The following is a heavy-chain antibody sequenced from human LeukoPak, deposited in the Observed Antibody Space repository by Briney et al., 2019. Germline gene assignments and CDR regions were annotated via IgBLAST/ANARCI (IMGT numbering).Heavy chain of an antibody. CDR2: ISAYNGNT. CDR3: ARVWELTAEAFDI. J-gene: IGHJ3*02. D-gene: IGHD1-26*01. V-gene: IGHV1-18*01. CDR1: GYTLTSYG. Sequence: ASVTVSCKASGYTLTSYGISWVRQAPGQGLERMGWISAYNGNTNYAQKLQGRVTMTTDTSTSTAYMELSRLRSDDTAVYYCARVWELTAEAFDIWGQGTMVTVSS.